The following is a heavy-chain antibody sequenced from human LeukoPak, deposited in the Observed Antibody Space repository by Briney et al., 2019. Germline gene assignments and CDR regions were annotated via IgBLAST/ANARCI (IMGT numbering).Heavy chain of an antibody. CDR3: ARTVTTSRRGGFGP. CDR1: GGSISSGGYY. D-gene: IGHD4-17*01. CDR2: IYYSGST. V-gene: IGHV4-31*03. J-gene: IGHJ5*02. Sequence: SETLSLTCTVSGGSISSGGYYWSWIRQHPGKGLEWIGYIYYSGSTYYNPSLKSRVTISVDTSKNQFSLKLSSVTAADTAVYYCARTVTTSRRGGFGPWGQGTLVTVYS.